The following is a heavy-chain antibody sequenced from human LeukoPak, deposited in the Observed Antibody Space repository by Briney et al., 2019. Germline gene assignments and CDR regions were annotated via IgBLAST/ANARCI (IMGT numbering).Heavy chain of an antibody. D-gene: IGHD1-7*01. V-gene: IGHV4-30-2*01. CDR2: IYHSGST. CDR3: ASSIITGTARYFDY. CDR1: VGPISCGVYY. J-gene: IGHJ4*02. Sequence: SETLSLTCSVSVGPISCGVYYWSWIPQPPGKGLEWLGYIYHSGSTYYNPSLKSRVTISVDRSKNQFSLKLSSVTAADTAVYYCASSIITGTARYFDYWGQGTLVTVSS.